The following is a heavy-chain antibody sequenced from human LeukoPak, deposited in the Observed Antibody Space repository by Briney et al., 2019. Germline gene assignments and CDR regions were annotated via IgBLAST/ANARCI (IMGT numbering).Heavy chain of an antibody. V-gene: IGHV3-21*01. Sequence: GGSLRLSCAASGFTFSSYSMNWVRQAPGKGLEWVSSISSSSSYIYYADSVKGRFTISRDNAKNSLYLQMNSLRAEDTAVYYCAREGDWNDNWFDPWGQGTLVTVSS. J-gene: IGHJ5*02. CDR2: ISSSSSYI. CDR1: GFTFSSYS. CDR3: AREGDWNDNWFDP. D-gene: IGHD1-1*01.